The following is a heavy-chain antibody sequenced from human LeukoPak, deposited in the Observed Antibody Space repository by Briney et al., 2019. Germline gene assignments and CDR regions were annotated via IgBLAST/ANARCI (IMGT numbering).Heavy chain of an antibody. D-gene: IGHD3-3*01. CDR2: IKQDGSEK. CDR3: ARDVSRYYDFWSGYYTGIPLDY. J-gene: IGHJ4*02. Sequence: GSLRLSCAASGFTFSNAWMSWVRQAPGKGLEWVANIKQDGSEKYYVDSVKGRFTISRDNAKNSLYLQMNSLRAEDTAVYYCARDVSRYYDFWSGYYTGIPLDYWGQGTLVTVSS. V-gene: IGHV3-7*01. CDR1: GFTFSNAW.